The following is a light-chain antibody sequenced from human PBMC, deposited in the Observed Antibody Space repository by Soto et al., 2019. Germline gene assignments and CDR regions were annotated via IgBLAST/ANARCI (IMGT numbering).Light chain of an antibody. CDR3: QQLNNYPLT. CDR2: GTS. Sequence: IQLTQSPSSLSASVGDRVTITCRASQGISTYLAWYQQKPGKAPKVLIYGTSTLQSGVPSRFSGNGSETDFTLTISSLQPEDFGTYYCQQLNNYPLTFGGGTTVQIK. CDR1: QGISTY. J-gene: IGKJ4*01. V-gene: IGKV1-9*01.